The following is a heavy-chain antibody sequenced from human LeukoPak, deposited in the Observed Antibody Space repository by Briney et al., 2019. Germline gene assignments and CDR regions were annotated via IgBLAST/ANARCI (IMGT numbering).Heavy chain of an antibody. V-gene: IGHV7-4-1*02. D-gene: IGHD4-17*01. J-gene: IGHJ4*02. CDR2: INTNTGNP. CDR1: GYTFTSYA. CDR3: AKSSVTTTPGSPPDY. Sequence: VASVTVSCKASGYTFTSYAMNWVRQAPGQGLEWMGWINTNTGNPTYAQGFTGRFVFSLDTSVSTAYLQISSLKAEDTAVYYCAKSSVTTTPGSPPDYWGQGTLVTVSS.